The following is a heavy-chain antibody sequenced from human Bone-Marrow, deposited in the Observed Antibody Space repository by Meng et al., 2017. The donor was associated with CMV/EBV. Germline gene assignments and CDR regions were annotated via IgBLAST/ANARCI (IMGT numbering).Heavy chain of an antibody. CDR2: IYSGGST. V-gene: IGHV3-53*01. D-gene: IGHD2-2*01. CDR3: AREGFQLYFDY. Sequence: GESLKISCAASGFTVSSNYMSWVRQAPGKGLEWVSVIYSGGSTYYADSVKGRFTISRDNAKNSLYLQMNSLRAEDTALYYCAREGFQLYFDYWGQGTLVTVSS. J-gene: IGHJ4*02. CDR1: GFTVSSNY.